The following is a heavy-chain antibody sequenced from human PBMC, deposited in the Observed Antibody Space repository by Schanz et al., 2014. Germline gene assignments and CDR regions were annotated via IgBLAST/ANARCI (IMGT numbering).Heavy chain of an antibody. V-gene: IGHV4-59*01. J-gene: IGHJ4*02. D-gene: IGHD2-8*02. Sequence: QVQLQESGPGLVKPSETLSLTCTVSGGSISSFKWSWIRQPPGKGLEYIGYIYSSGSTNYNPSLESRVTMSVDTSKNQFSLKLSSVTAADTAVYFCARVGGGILTSWYSLDSWGQGTLVTVSS. CDR3: ARVGGGILTSWYSLDS. CDR1: GGSISSFK. CDR2: IYSSGST.